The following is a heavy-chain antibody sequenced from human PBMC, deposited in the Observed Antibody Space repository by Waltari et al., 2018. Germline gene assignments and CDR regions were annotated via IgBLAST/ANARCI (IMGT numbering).Heavy chain of an antibody. V-gene: IGHV1-69*12. Sequence: QVQLVQSGAEVKKPGSSVKVSCTASEGHFGSYAISWVRQAPGEGLEWMGGIIPIFGTAPNYAQKFQGRLTVTADESTATVYMDLSSLRSDDTAVYYCARRQLGGAFDPWGQGTLVSVSS. D-gene: IGHD3-16*01. J-gene: IGHJ5*02. CDR3: ARRQLGGAFDP. CDR1: EGHFGSYA. CDR2: IIPIFGTAP.